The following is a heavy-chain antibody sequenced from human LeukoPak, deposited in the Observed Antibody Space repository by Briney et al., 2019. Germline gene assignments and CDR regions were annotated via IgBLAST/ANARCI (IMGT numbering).Heavy chain of an antibody. D-gene: IGHD1-1*01. CDR3: ARVLEALFDP. CDR2: IYYSGST. J-gene: IGHJ5*02. V-gene: IGHV4-31*03. CDR1: GGSISSGGYY. Sequence: SETLSLTCTVSGGSISSGGYYWSWTPHPPGKALEWIGYIYYSGSTYYNPSLKSRVTISVDTSKNQFSLKLSSVTAADTAVYYCARVLEALFDPWGQGTLVTVSS.